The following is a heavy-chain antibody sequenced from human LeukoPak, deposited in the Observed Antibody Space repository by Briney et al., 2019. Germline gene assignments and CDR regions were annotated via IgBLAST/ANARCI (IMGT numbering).Heavy chain of an antibody. CDR3: ARGLPEQWLVYYFDY. V-gene: IGHV4-34*01. CDR2: INHSGST. Sequence: PSETLSLTCAVYGGSFSGYYWSWIRQPPGKGLEWIGEINHSGSTNYNPSLKSRVTISVDTSKNQFSLKLSSVTAADTAVYYCARGLPEQWLVYYFDYWGQGTLVTVSS. J-gene: IGHJ4*02. D-gene: IGHD6-19*01. CDR1: GGSFSGYY.